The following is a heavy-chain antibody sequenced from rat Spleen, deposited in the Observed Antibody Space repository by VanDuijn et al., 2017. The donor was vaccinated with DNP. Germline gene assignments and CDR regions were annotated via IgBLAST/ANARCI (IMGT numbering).Heavy chain of an antibody. Sequence: EVQLVGSGGGLVQPGRSLKLSCAASGFIFSNYGMAWVRQAPTRGLEWVASINAGGGNTFYRDSVKGRFTFSRDNAESTLFLQMDSLRSEDTATYYCTTEGFSAIYNWFAYWGRGTLVTVSS. CDR1: GFIFSNYG. CDR3: TTEGFSAIYNWFAY. V-gene: IGHV5-27*01. CDR2: INAGGGNT. D-gene: IGHD1-2*01. J-gene: IGHJ3*01.